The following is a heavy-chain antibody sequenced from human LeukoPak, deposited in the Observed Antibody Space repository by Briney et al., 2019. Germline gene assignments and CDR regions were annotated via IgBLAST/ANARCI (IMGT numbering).Heavy chain of an antibody. J-gene: IGHJ3*02. CDR2: ISYDGSNK. V-gene: IGHV3-30*04. CDR3: ATLVGTTYGGSDAFDI. CDR1: GFTFSSYA. Sequence: GGSLRLSCAASGFTFSSYAMHWVRQAPGKGLEWVAVISYDGSNKYYADSVKGRFTISRDNSKNTLYLQMNSLRAEDTAVYYCATLVGTTYGGSDAFDIWGQGTMVTVSS. D-gene: IGHD1-26*01.